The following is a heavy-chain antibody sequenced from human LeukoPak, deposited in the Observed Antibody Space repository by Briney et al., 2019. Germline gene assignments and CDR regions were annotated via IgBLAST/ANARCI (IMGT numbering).Heavy chain of an antibody. CDR2: IKQDGSET. Sequence: PGGSLRLSCAASGFAFSGFWVRWVRQAPGKGLECVANIKQDGSETHYVDSVKVRFIISRDNAKNSLYLKMNSLRDEDTAMYYCAKTNDHSSSYRAFDVWGQGTMVTVSS. V-gene: IGHV3-7*01. CDR1: GFAFSGFW. D-gene: IGHD3-22*01. J-gene: IGHJ3*01. CDR3: AKTNDHSSSYRAFDV.